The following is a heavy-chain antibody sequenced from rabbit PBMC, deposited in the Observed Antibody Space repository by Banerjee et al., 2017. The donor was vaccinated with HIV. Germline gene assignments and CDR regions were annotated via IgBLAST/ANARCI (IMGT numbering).Heavy chain of an antibody. CDR1: GFILSSYW. CDR3: ARDLAGVIGWNFNL. V-gene: IGHV1S40*01. J-gene: IGHJ4*01. Sequence: QSLEESGGDLVKPGASLTLTCTASGFILSSYWMCWVRQAPGKGLEWIACIYTDFSASTYYASWAKGRFTISKTSSTTVTLQMTSLTAADTATYFCARDLAGVIGWNFNLWGPGTLV. CDR2: IYTDFSAST. D-gene: IGHD4-1*01.